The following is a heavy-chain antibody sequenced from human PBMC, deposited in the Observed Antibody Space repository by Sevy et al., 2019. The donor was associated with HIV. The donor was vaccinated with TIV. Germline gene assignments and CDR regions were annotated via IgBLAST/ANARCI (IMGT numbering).Heavy chain of an antibody. D-gene: IGHD6-19*01. J-gene: IGHJ1*01. CDR2: INPNSGGT. Sequence: VSVKVSCKASGYTFTGYYMYWVRQAPGQGLEWMGRINPNSGGTNYAQKFQGRVTMTRDTSISTAYMELSRLTSDDTAVYYCAKDRVAVPGGGAAPKYFLHWGRGTLVTVSS. CDR3: AKDRVAVPGGGAAPKYFLH. CDR1: GYTFTGYY. V-gene: IGHV1-2*06.